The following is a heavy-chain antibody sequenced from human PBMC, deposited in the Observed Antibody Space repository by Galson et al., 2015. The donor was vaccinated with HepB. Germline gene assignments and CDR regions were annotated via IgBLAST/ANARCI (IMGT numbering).Heavy chain of an antibody. CDR2: IVVGSGNT. J-gene: IGHJ4*02. Sequence: SVKVSCKASGFTFTSSAVQWVRQARGQRLEWIGWIVVGSGNTNYAQKFQERVTITRDMSTSTAYMELSSLRSEDTAVYYCAAVPGISSSDNFDYWGQGTLVTVSS. D-gene: IGHD6-13*01. CDR3: AAVPGISSSDNFDY. V-gene: IGHV1-58*01. CDR1: GFTFTSSA.